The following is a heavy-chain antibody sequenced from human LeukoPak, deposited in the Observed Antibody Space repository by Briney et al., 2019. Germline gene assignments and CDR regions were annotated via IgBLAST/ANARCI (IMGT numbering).Heavy chain of an antibody. CDR3: VRDWAPASMQAAPFDC. CDR2: IKEGGSLK. J-gene: IGHJ4*02. Sequence: GGTLRLSCAASGFTFSSYGMSWVRQAPGKGPEWVANIKEGGSLKNYVDSVEGRFTVSGDNAKNTLYLQMNSLRLEDTAVYYCVRDWAPASMQAAPFDCWGQGTLDTVSS. CDR1: GFTFSSYG. V-gene: IGHV3-7*01. D-gene: IGHD2/OR15-2a*01.